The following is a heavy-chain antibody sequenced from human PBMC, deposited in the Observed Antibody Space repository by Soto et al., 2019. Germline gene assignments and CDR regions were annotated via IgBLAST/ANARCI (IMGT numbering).Heavy chain of an antibody. CDR2: ISYDGSNQ. J-gene: IGHJ4*02. Sequence: QVQLVESGGGVVQPGRSLRLSCAASGFTFSSYAMHWVRQAPGKGLEWVAVISYDGSNQYYADSVKGRFTISRDNSKNALYLQMNSLRAEDTAVYYCARDAVVVTAIPLDYCGQGTLVTVSS. CDR1: GFTFSSYA. V-gene: IGHV3-30-3*01. CDR3: ARDAVVVTAIPLDY. D-gene: IGHD2-21*02.